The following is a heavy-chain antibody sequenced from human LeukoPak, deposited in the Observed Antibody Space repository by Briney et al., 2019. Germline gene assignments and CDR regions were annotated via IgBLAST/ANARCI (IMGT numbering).Heavy chain of an antibody. CDR1: GYTFTGYY. Sequence: PSVKVSCKASGYTFTGYYMHWVREAPGQGLEWMGRINPNSGGTNYAQKFQGRVTMTRDTSISTAYMELSRLRFDDTAVYYCARDMAYYDILTGQMDYWGQGTPVTVSS. V-gene: IGHV1-2*06. J-gene: IGHJ4*02. CDR2: INPNSGGT. D-gene: IGHD3-9*01. CDR3: ARDMAYYDILTGQMDY.